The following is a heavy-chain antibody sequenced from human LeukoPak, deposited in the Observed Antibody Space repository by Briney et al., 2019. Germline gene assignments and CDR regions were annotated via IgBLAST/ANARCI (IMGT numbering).Heavy chain of an antibody. CDR1: GGSFSGYY. J-gene: IGHJ6*02. CDR2: INHSGST. Sequence: PSETLSLTCAVYGGSFSGYYWSWIRQPPGKGLEWIGEINHSGSTNYNPSLKSRVTISVDTSKNKFSLKLSSVTAADTAVYYCASWSLGDQPQSLPARYGMDVWGQGTTVTVSS. D-gene: IGHD3-16*01. CDR3: ASWSLGDQPQSLPARYGMDV. V-gene: IGHV4-34*01.